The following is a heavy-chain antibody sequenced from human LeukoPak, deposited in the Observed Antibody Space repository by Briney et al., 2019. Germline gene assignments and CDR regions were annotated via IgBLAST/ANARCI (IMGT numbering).Heavy chain of an antibody. V-gene: IGHV4-4*07. J-gene: IGHJ4*02. CDR3: ARKDGDY. Sequence: SETLSLTCSVSGASISTFHWIWFRQPAGRGLEWIGLIYSSGSTLLNPSLKNRVAMSVDLTKNQLSLKLTSVTAADTAMYFCARKDGDYWGRGTLVTVSS. CDR1: GASISTFH. CDR2: IYSSGST.